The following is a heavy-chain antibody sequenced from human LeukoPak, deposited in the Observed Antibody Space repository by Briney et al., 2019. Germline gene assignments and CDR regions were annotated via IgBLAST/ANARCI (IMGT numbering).Heavy chain of an antibody. D-gene: IGHD6-13*01. CDR3: ARRPPGNSSTPFDY. CDR1: GGSISSYY. CDR2: IYYSGST. J-gene: IGHJ4*02. Sequence: PSETLSLTCTVSGGSISSYYWSWIRQPPGKGLEWIGYIYYSGSTNYNPSLKSRVTISVDTPKNQFSLKLSSVSAADTAVYYCARRPPGNSSTPFDYWGQGTLVTVSS. V-gene: IGHV4-59*01.